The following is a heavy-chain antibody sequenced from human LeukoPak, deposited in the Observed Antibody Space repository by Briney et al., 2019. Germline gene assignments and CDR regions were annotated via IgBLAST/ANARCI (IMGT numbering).Heavy chain of an antibody. CDR2: ISGSGGST. CDR3: AKSDDSSGYYSGAFDI. D-gene: IGHD3-22*01. CDR1: GFTFSSYW. J-gene: IGHJ3*02. V-gene: IGHV3-23*01. Sequence: GGSLRLSCVASGFTFSSYWMSWVRQAPGKGLEWVSAISGSGGSTYYADSVEGRFTISRDNSKNTLYLQMNSLRAEDTAVYYCAKSDDSSGYYSGAFDIWGQGTMVTVSS.